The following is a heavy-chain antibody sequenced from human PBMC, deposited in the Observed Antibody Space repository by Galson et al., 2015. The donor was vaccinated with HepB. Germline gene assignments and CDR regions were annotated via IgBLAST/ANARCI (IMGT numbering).Heavy chain of an antibody. V-gene: IGHV1-18*01. D-gene: IGHD3-10*01. CDR2: VSGSNAST. CDR1: GYIFTNYR. Sequence: SVKVSCKASGYIFTNYRIAWVRQAPGQGLEWMGWVSGSNASTNYAQKFQGRVIMTTDTSTSTAYMELRSLRSDDTAVYFCARIVHYGLGTYYNHPPDYWGQGTLVIVSS. J-gene: IGHJ4*02. CDR3: ARIVHYGLGTYYNHPPDY.